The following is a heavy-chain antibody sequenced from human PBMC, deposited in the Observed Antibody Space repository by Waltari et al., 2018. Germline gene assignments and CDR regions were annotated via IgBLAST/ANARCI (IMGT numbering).Heavy chain of an antibody. J-gene: IGHJ4*02. CDR2: INPKSGGT. CDR1: GYTYPDHH. V-gene: IGHV1-2*04. D-gene: IGHD2-8*02. CDR3: ARRSCTGECYAPYVY. Sequence: QVQLVQSGAEVTKPGASVTVSCRPSGYTYPDHHLPWVRQAPGQGLEWMGWINPKSGGTYYAQTFQGWVTMTRDTSTSTVYMELSSLKSDDTAVYYCARRSCTGECYAPYVYWGQGSLVTVSS.